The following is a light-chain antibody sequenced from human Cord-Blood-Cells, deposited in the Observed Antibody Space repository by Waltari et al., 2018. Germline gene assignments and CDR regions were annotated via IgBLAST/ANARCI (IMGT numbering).Light chain of an antibody. J-gene: IGLJ1*01. CDR1: SSDVGGYNY. CDR3: CSYAGSYV. V-gene: IGLV2-11*01. Sequence: QSALTQPRSVSGSPGQSVTISCTGTSSDVGGYNYVSWYQQHPGKAPKLMIYDVSKRPSGVPDRFSGSKSANTASLTISVLQAEDEADYYCCSYAGSYVFGTGTKVTVL. CDR2: DVS.